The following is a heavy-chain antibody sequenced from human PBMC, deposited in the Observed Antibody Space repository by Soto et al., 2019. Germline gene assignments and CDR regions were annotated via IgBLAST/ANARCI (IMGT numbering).Heavy chain of an antibody. V-gene: IGHV4-61*08. CDR3: ARVNLGGGDYGFDY. CDR1: GGSINSGGYY. Sequence: ASETLSLTCTVSGGSINSGGYYWSWIRQHPGKGLEWIAYIYYTGSTYYNPSLKSRVTISVDTSKNQFSLKLSSVTAADTAVYYCARVNLGGGDYGFDYWGQGTLVTVSS. CDR2: IYYTGST. D-gene: IGHD4-17*01. J-gene: IGHJ4*02.